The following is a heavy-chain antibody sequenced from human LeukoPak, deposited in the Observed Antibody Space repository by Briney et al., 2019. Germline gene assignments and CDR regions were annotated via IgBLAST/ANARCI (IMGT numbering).Heavy chain of an antibody. CDR2: ISSSSIYI. V-gene: IGHV3-21*01. CDR3: ARLVVVAALDY. D-gene: IGHD2-15*01. J-gene: IGHJ4*02. CDR1: GFTVSSNY. Sequence: GGSLRLSCAASGFTVSSNYMSWVRQAPGKGLEWVSSISSSSIYIYYADSVKGRFTISRDNAKNSLYLQMNSLRAEDTAVYYCARLVVVAALDYWGQGTLVTVSS.